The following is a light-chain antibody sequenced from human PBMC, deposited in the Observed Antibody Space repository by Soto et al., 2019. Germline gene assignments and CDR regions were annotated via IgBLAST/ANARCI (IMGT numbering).Light chain of an antibody. CDR2: DAS. V-gene: IGKV3-20*01. CDR3: QQYKT. CDR1: QSVSSSY. J-gene: IGKJ1*01. Sequence: IVLTQSPGPLSLSPGERATLSCRASQSVSSSYLAWYQQKPGQAPRLLIYDASNRATGIPDRFSASGSGTDFTLTISRLEPEDFAVYYCQQYKTSGQGTKVDIK.